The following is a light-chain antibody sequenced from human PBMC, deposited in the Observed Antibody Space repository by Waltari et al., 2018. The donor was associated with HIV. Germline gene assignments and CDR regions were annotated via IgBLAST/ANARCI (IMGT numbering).Light chain of an antibody. J-gene: IGLJ3*02. CDR2: RDN. CDR1: SSNIGSNY. CDR3: AAWDDSLRGLV. Sequence: QSVLTQPPSASGTPGQRVTISCSGRSSNIGSNYVFWYQHLPGTPPKLVIYRDNQRPAGVPDRFSGSKSGSSASLAISGLRSEDEADYYCAAWDDSLRGLVFGGGTKLTVL. V-gene: IGLV1-47*01.